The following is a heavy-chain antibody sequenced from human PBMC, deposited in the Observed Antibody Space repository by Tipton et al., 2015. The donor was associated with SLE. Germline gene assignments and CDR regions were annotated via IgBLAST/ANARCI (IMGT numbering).Heavy chain of an antibody. Sequence: TLSLTCTVSGDSISPNFWSWIRQPPGKGLEWIGYVSYAESTNYNPALESRVTMSVDTSKNQFSLKLYSVTAADTAVYYCARAREYEMPLPLFMDVWGQGATVTVSS. D-gene: IGHD2/OR15-2a*01. V-gene: IGHV4-59*01. CDR3: ARAREYEMPLPLFMDV. CDR2: VSYAEST. J-gene: IGHJ6*02. CDR1: GDSISPNF.